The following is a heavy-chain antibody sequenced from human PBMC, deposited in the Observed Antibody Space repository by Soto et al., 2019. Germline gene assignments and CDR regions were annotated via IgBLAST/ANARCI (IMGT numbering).Heavy chain of an antibody. CDR2: IIPIFDTA. CDR1: GGTFSDST. D-gene: IGHD1-1*01. J-gene: IGHJ6*02. CDR3: ARNGTLTGYSYGMDV. V-gene: IGHV1-69*01. Sequence: QVQLVQSGAELRKPGSSVKVSCKASGGTFSDSTINWVRQAPGQRLEWMGGIIPIFDTANYAVKFQGRVTITADESTSTSLMEVSSLRSEDTAVYYCARNGTLTGYSYGMDVWGQGTMVTVSS.